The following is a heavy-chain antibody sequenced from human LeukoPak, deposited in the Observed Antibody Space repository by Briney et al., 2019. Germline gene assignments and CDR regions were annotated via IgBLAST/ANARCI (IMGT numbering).Heavy chain of an antibody. CDR1: GFTFSSYG. CDR2: ISYDGSNK. J-gene: IGHJ6*02. D-gene: IGHD3-16*01. V-gene: IGHV3-30*18. Sequence: PGGSLRLSCAASGFTFSSYGMHWVRQAPGKGLEWVAVISYDGSNKYYADSVKGRFTISRDNSKNTLYLQMNSLRAEDTAAYYCAKDLDYDYVWGSFYGMDVWGQGTTVTVSS. CDR3: AKDLDYDYVWGSFYGMDV.